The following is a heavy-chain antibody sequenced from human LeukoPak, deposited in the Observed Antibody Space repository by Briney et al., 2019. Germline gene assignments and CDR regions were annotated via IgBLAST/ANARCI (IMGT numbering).Heavy chain of an antibody. Sequence: GGSLRLSCAASGFTFSSYGMHWVRQAPGKGLEWVAVISYDGSNKYYADSVKGRFTISRDNSKNTLYLQMNSLRAEDTAVYYCAKHMLMYSSSWFFDCCRQATMVSVS. CDR3: AKHMLMYSSSWFFDC. J-gene: IGHJ4*02. CDR2: ISYDGSNK. CDR1: GFTFSSYG. D-gene: IGHD6-13*01. V-gene: IGHV3-30*18.